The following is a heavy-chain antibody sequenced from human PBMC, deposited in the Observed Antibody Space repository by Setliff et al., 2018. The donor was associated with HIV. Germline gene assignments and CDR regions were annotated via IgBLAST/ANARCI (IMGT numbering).Heavy chain of an antibody. D-gene: IGHD3-10*01. V-gene: IGHV3-74*01. CDR1: GFTFSTYW. CDR2: ISSDGSST. CDR3: AKDKYYGSGSYYYMDV. J-gene: IGHJ6*03. Sequence: GGSLRLSCAASGFTFSTYWMHWVRQFPGKGLVWVSRISSDGSSTNYADSVKGRFTISRDNAKNTLYLQMNSLRAEDTALYYCAKDKYYGSGSYYYMDVWGKGTTVTVSS.